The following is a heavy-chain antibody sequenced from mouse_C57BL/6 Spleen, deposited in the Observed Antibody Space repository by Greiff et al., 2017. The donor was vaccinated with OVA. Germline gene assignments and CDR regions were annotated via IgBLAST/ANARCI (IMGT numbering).Heavy chain of an antibody. CDR3: ARGGYGSSYAWFAY. Sequence: EVKLMESGGGLVKPGGSLKLSCATSGFTFSSYAMSWVRQTPEKRLEWVATISDGGSYTYYPDNVKGRFTISRDNAKNNLYLQMSHLKSEDTAMYYCARGGYGSSYAWFAYWGQGTLVTVSA. CDR2: ISDGGSYT. D-gene: IGHD1-1*01. V-gene: IGHV5-4*03. CDR1: GFTFSSYA. J-gene: IGHJ3*01.